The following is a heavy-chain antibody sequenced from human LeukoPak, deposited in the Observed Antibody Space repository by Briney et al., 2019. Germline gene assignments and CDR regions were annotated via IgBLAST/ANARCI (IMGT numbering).Heavy chain of an antibody. J-gene: IGHJ2*01. CDR3: ARNYGDWYFDL. D-gene: IGHD4-17*01. Sequence: GGSLRLSCAASGFTVSSNYMSWVRQAPGKGLEWVSVIYSGGSTYYADSVKGRFTISRDNSKDTLYLQMNSLRAEDTAVYYCARNYGDWYFDLWGRGTLVTVSS. CDR1: GFTVSSNY. V-gene: IGHV3-66*01. CDR2: IYSGGST.